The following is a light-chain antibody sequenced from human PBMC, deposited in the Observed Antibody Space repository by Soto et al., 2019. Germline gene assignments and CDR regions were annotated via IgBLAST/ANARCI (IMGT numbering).Light chain of an antibody. CDR1: QSISSY. V-gene: IGKV1-39*01. CDR2: AAS. CDR3: QQSYSTPWA. J-gene: IGKJ1*01. Sequence: SQMTQSPSSLSASVGDRVTITCRASQSISSYLNWYQQKPGKAPKLLIYAASSLQSGVPSRFSGSGSGTDFTLTISSLHPEDLATYYCQQSYSTPWAFGQGTKVDIK.